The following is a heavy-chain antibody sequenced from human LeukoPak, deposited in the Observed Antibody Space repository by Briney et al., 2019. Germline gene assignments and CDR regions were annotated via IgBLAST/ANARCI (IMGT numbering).Heavy chain of an antibody. J-gene: IGHJ3*02. CDR1: GYTFTGYY. V-gene: IGHV1-2*02. CDR2: INPNSGGT. Sequence: GASVKVSCKGSGYTFTGYYMHWVRQAPGQGLEWMGWINPNSGGTNYAQKFQGRVTMTRDTSISTAYMELSRLRSDDTAVYYCARDLLAAAGTSAFDIWGQGTMVTVSS. D-gene: IGHD6-13*01. CDR3: ARDLLAAAGTSAFDI.